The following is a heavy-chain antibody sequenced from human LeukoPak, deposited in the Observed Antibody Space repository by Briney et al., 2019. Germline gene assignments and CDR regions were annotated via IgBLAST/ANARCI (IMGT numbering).Heavy chain of an antibody. J-gene: IGHJ4*02. V-gene: IGHV3-48*03. D-gene: IGHD1-26*01. CDR2: ISSSGSTI. Sequence: PGGSLRLSCAASGFTFSSYEMNWVRQAPGKGLEWVSYISSSGSTIYYADSVKGRFTISRDNAKNSLYLQMNSLRAEDKAVYYCARVKGWELGNYFDYGGQGTLVTVSS. CDR3: ARVKGWELGNYFDY. CDR1: GFTFSSYE.